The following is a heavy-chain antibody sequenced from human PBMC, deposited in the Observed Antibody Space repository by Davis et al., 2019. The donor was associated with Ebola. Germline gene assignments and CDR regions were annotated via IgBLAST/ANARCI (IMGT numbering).Heavy chain of an antibody. CDR3: VRRPGYCTDGVCFPFDF. V-gene: IGHV5-51*01. CDR2: IYPGDSDT. D-gene: IGHD2-8*01. CDR1: GDTFPTYW. J-gene: IGHJ4*02. Sequence: GESLKISCKVSGDTFPTYWIGWVRQMPGKGLEWMGIIYPGDSDTRYSPSLEGQVTISLDKSTRTAYLQWSTLKASDTAIYYCVRRPGYCTDGVCFPFDFWGQGTPVTVSS.